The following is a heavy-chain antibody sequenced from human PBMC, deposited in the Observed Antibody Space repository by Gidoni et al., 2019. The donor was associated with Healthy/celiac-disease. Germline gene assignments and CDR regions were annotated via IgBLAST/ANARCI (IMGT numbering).Heavy chain of an antibody. CDR1: GFTFSSYA. J-gene: IGHJ4*02. V-gene: IGHV3-30*04. CDR3: ARGQWLAFDY. D-gene: IGHD6-19*01. CDR2: ISYDGRNK. Sequence: QVQLVESGGGVVQPGRSLRLSCAAAGFTFSSYAMHGVRQAPGKGLEWVAVISYDGRNKYYADSVKGRFTISRDNSKNTLYLQMNSLRAEDTAVYYCARGQWLAFDYWGQGTLVTVSS.